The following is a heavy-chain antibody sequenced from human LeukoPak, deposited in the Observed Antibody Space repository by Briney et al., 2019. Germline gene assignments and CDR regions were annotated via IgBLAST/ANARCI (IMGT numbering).Heavy chain of an antibody. J-gene: IGHJ6*02. Sequence: ASVKVSCKASGYTFTSYDINWVRQATGQGLEWMGWMNPNSGNTGYAQKFQGRVTMTRNTSISTAYMELSSLRSEDTAVYYCARYYYDSSGYYVSYYYGMDVWGQGTTVTVSS. CDR3: ARYYYDSSGYYVSYYYGMDV. CDR2: MNPNSGNT. V-gene: IGHV1-8*01. D-gene: IGHD3-22*01. CDR1: GYTFTSYD.